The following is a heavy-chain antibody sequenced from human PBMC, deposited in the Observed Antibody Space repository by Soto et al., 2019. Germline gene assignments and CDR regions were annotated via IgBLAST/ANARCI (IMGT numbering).Heavy chain of an antibody. J-gene: IGHJ5*02. CDR1: GFIFENFG. V-gene: IGHV3-23*01. CDR3: AKNQGVELVPLATVDWFDP. Sequence: PGGSLRLSCAASGFIFENFGMSWVRQAPGKGLEWISSISGSGFKKYYADSVKGRFTISRDNSKSTVYLELNNLSAEDTVVYHCAKNQGVELVPLATVDWFDPWGQGSVVTGSS. D-gene: IGHD1-26*01. CDR2: ISGSGFKK.